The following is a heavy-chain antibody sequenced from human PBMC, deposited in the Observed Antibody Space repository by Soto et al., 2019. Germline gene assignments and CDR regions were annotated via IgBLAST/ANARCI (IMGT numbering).Heavy chain of an antibody. CDR1: GGTFSSYT. Sequence: ASVKVSCKASGGTFSSYTISWVRQAPGQGLEWMGRIIPILGIANYAQKIQGRVTITADKSTSTAYMEMSSLRSEDTAVYFCARDASTHPQSRASLDLWGQGTLVTVSS. CDR2: IIPILGIA. V-gene: IGHV1-69*04. CDR3: ARDASTHPQSRASLDL. J-gene: IGHJ5*02.